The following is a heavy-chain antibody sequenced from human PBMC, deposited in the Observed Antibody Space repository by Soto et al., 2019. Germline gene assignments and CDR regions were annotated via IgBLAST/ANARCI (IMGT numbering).Heavy chain of an antibody. D-gene: IGHD3-22*01. CDR3: TRHSSRTGYYSSGSH. CDR1: GFIFSSYS. CDR2: INSYSTTI. V-gene: IGHV3-48*02. J-gene: IGHJ4*02. Sequence: EVQLVESGGGLVQPGGSLRLSCAASGFIFSSYSMNWIRQAPGKGLEWVSYINSYSTTIYYADSVKGRFTISRDNAKNSLYLQMNSLRDEDTAVYYCTRHSSRTGYYSSGSHWGQGTLVTVSS.